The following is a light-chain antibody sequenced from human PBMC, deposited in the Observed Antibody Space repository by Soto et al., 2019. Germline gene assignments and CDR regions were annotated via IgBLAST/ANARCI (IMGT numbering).Light chain of an antibody. CDR1: SSDVGGFNY. V-gene: IGLV2-11*01. CDR2: DVS. CDR3: CSYAVIYTYV. Sequence: QSALTQPHSVSGSPGQSVTIFCTGTSSDVGGFNYVSWYQQHPGKAPKLIIYDVSKRPSGVPDRFSGSKSGNTASLTISRLQPEDEADYYCCSYAVIYTYVFGTGTKLTVL. J-gene: IGLJ1*01.